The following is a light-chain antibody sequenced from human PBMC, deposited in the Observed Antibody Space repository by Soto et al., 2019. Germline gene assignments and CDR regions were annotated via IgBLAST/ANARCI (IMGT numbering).Light chain of an antibody. CDR2: EVT. CDR1: NSDVGSYNL. CDR3: FSYAGDSVYV. J-gene: IGLJ1*01. V-gene: IGLV2-23*02. Sequence: ALTQPASVSGSPRQSITISCTGTNSDVGSYNLVSWFQQHPGKAPKLVIYEVTKRPSGVSDRFSGSKSGNTASLTISGLQAEDEADYYCFSYAGDSVYVFGTGTKVTVL.